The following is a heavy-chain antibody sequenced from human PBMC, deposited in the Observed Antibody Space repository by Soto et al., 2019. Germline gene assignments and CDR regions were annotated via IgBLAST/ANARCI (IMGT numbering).Heavy chain of an antibody. V-gene: IGHV3-74*01. J-gene: IGHJ4*02. CDR2: IKSDGSST. CDR3: AKTDGEYCSGGSCYLVQAFDY. CDR1: GFTFSTYW. D-gene: IGHD2-15*01. Sequence: PGGSLRLSCAASGFTFSTYWMHWVRQAPGKGLVWVARIKSDGSSTTYADSVKGRFAISRDNSKNTLYLQMNSLRAEDTAVYYCAKTDGEYCSGGSCYLVQAFDYWGQGTLVTVSS.